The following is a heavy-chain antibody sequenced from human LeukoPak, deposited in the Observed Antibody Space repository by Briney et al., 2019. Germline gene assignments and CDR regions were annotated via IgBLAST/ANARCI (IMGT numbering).Heavy chain of an antibody. CDR2: INPNSGGT. Sequence: ASVKVSCKASGYTFTGYYMHWVRQAPGQGLEWMGWINPNSGGTNYAQKFQGRVTMTRDTSISTAYMELSRLRSDDTAVYYCAREYCGGGSCYRIWDYWGQGTLVTVSS. V-gene: IGHV1-2*02. CDR3: AREYCGGGSCYRIWDY. D-gene: IGHD2-15*01. J-gene: IGHJ4*02. CDR1: GYTFTGYY.